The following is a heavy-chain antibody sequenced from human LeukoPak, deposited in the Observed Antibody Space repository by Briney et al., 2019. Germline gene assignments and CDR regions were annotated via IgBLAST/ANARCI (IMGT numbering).Heavy chain of an antibody. Sequence: PGGSLRLSCAASGFTFSSYSMNWVRQAPGKGLGWVSSISSSSSYIYYADSVKGRFTISRDNAKNSLYLQMNSLRAEDTAVYYCARESGPSRSTQDAFDIWGQGTMVTVSS. J-gene: IGHJ3*02. CDR1: GFTFSSYS. V-gene: IGHV3-21*01. CDR2: ISSSSSYI. D-gene: IGHD1-1*01. CDR3: ARESGPSRSTQDAFDI.